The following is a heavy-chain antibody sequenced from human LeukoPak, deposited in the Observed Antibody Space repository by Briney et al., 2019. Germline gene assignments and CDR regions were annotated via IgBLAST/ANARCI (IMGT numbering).Heavy chain of an antibody. Sequence: GGPLRLSCAASGFTFSSYAMSWVRQAPGKGLEWVSAISGSGGSTYYADSVKGRFTISRDNSKNTLYLQMNSLRAEDTAVYYCAKFLGVVGATPPRYFDYWGQGTLVTVSS. CDR2: ISGSGGST. D-gene: IGHD1-26*01. J-gene: IGHJ4*02. V-gene: IGHV3-23*01. CDR1: GFTFSSYA. CDR3: AKFLGVVGATPPRYFDY.